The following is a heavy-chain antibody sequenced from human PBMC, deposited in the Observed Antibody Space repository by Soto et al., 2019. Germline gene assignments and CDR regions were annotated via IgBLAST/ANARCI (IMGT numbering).Heavy chain of an antibody. CDR2: IYYSGST. CDR3: AREDGSSGYFDY. Sequence: PSETLSLTCTVSGGSISSYYWSWIRQPPGKGLEWIGYIYYSGSTNYNPSLKSRVTISVDTSKNQFSLKLSSVTAADTAVYYCAREDGSSGYFDYWGQGTLVTVSS. CDR1: GGSISSYY. J-gene: IGHJ4*02. V-gene: IGHV4-59*01. D-gene: IGHD2-15*01.